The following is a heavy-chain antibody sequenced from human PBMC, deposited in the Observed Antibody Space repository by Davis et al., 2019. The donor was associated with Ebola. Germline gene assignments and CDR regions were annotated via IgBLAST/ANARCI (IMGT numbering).Heavy chain of an antibody. CDR2: IKSKTDGGTT. J-gene: IGHJ2*01. CDR3: TSTPYSSSSHFDL. V-gene: IGHV3-15*01. Sequence: PGGSLRLSCAASGFTFSNAWMSWVRQAPGKGLEWVGRIKSKTDGGTTDYAAPVKGRFTISRDDSKNTLYLQMNSLKTEDTAVYYCTSTPYSSSSHFDLWGRGTLVTVSS. CDR1: GFTFSNAW. D-gene: IGHD6-6*01.